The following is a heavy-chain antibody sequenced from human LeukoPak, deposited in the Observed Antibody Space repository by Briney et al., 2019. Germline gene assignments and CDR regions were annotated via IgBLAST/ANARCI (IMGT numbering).Heavy chain of an antibody. CDR2: ISGSGGST. Sequence: QSGGSLRLSCAASGFTFSSYAMSWVRQAPGKGLEWVSAISGSGGSTYYADSVKGRFTISRDNSKNTLYLQMNSLRAEDTAVYYCAKNELERRGYYMDVWGKGTTVTVSS. V-gene: IGHV3-23*01. CDR1: GFTFSSYA. D-gene: IGHD1-1*01. CDR3: AKNELERRGYYMDV. J-gene: IGHJ6*03.